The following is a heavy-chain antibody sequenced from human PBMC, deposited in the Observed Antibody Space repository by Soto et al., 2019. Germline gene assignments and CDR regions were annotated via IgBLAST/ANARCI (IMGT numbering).Heavy chain of an antibody. V-gene: IGHV4-30-4*01. Sequence: SETLSLTYTVAGGSVRSVGVRWAWLRRPPGKGREWIGYIYNGGRTYYRPSLESRMHMSLDATRNHYSLRLTSVTAADTAVYFCARAPVGVDTIRYFDYWGQGKLVTVSP. D-gene: IGHD5-18*01. CDR2: IYNGGRT. CDR3: ARAPVGVDTIRYFDY. J-gene: IGHJ4*02. CDR1: GGSVRSVGVR.